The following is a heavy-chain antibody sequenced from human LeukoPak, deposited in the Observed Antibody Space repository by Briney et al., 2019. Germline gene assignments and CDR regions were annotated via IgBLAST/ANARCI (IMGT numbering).Heavy chain of an antibody. V-gene: IGHV4-59*08. CDR2: ISDRGGA. CDR3: ARLPSH. J-gene: IGHJ4*02. CDR1: GGSISNYD. Sequence: SETLSLTCTVSGGSISNYDWSWIRQPPGKEPEWIGNISDRGGATYNPSLKSRVTMSVDTSKTHFSLKLNSVTAADMAVYYCARLPSHWGQGTLVTVSS.